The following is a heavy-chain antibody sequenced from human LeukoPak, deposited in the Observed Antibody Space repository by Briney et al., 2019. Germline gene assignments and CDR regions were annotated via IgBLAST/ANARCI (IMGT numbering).Heavy chain of an antibody. CDR2: ISSSGSTI. CDR3: AKKNGRSGGSSTRGPFDP. J-gene: IGHJ5*02. D-gene: IGHD2-15*01. V-gene: IGHV3-11*01. Sequence: GGSLRLSCAASGFTFSDYYMSWIRQAPGKGLEWVSYISSSGSTIYYADSVKGRFTISRDNAKNSLYLQMNSLRAEDTAVYYCAKKNGRSGGSSTRGPFDPWGQGTLVTVSS. CDR1: GFTFSDYY.